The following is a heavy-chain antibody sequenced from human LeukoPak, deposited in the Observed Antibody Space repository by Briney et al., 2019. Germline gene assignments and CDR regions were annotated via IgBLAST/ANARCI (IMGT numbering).Heavy chain of an antibody. V-gene: IGHV1-24*01. CDR1: GYNLIEAA. CDR3: AMTARYAGRPFDY. D-gene: IGHD5-12*01. J-gene: IGHJ4*02. CDR2: FDPEDGEYGE. Sequence: ASVKVSCKVAGYNLIEAAINWVRQAPGKRLEWIGGFDPEDGEYGETQVAQNFQGRVTMTEDTSTDTAYMDLSSLTPEDTAVYYCAMTARYAGRPFDYWGQGSLVTVSS.